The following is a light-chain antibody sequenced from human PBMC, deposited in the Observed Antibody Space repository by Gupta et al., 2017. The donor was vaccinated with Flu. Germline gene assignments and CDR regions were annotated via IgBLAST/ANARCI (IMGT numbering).Light chain of an antibody. V-gene: IGKV3-11*01. CDR3: QQRFNWPRT. Sequence: GERATLSCRASQKIANYLAWYQHKPGQAPRLLVYDASKRATGIPARFSGSGSGTDFTLTISNLEPGDFAVYFCQQRFNWPRTFGQGTKLDIK. CDR2: DAS. CDR1: QKIANY. J-gene: IGKJ2*01.